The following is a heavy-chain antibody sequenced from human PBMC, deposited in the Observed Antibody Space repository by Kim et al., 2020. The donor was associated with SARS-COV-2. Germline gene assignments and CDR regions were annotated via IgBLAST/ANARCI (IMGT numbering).Heavy chain of an antibody. Sequence: DTRYSPSFQGQVTSSADKSISTAYLQWSSLKASDTAMYYCARRSIDSSDYWGQGTLVTVSS. D-gene: IGHD3-22*01. CDR3: ARRSIDSSDY. J-gene: IGHJ4*02. V-gene: IGHV5-51*01. CDR2: DT.